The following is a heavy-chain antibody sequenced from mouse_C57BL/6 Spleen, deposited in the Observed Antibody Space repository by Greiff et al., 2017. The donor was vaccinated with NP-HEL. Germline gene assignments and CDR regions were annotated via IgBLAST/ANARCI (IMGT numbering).Heavy chain of an antibody. CDR2: IYPGDGDT. V-gene: IGHV1-82*01. Sequence: QVQLQQSGPELVKPGASVKISCKASGYAFSSSWMNWVKQRPGKGLEWIGRIYPGDGDTNYNGKFKGKATLTADKSSSTAYMQLSSLTSEDSAVYFCARGGGTPWFAYWGQGTLLTVSA. J-gene: IGHJ3*01. D-gene: IGHD2-14*01. CDR3: ARGGGTPWFAY. CDR1: GYAFSSSW.